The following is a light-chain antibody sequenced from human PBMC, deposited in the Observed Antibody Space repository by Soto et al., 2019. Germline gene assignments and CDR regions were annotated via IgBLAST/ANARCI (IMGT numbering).Light chain of an antibody. CDR2: DDR. CDR3: QVWDTSDPRVM. Sequence: SYELTQPPSVSVAPGLTATITCGGDTSGNKVVHWYQQKPGQAPVLVVYDDRDRPSGIPERFSGSNSVNTATLTISRVEAGDESDYHCQVWDTSDPRVMFGGGTKLTVL. CDR1: TSGNKV. J-gene: IGLJ3*02. V-gene: IGLV3-21*02.